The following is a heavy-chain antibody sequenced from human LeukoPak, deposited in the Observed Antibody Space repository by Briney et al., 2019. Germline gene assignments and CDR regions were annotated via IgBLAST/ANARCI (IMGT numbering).Heavy chain of an antibody. CDR3: ARDIVVVPAAAYNWFDP. J-gene: IGHJ5*02. Sequence: GRSLRLSCAASGFTFDDYAMHWVRQAPGKGLEWVSGISWNSGSIGYADSVKGRFTISRDNAKNSLYLQMNSLRAEDTAVYYCARDIVVVPAAAYNWFDPWGQGTLVTVSS. CDR2: ISWNSGSI. V-gene: IGHV3-9*01. D-gene: IGHD2-2*01. CDR1: GFTFDDYA.